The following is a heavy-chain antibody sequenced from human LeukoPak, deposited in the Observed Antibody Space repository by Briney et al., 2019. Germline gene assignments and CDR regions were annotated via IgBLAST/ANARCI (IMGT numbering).Heavy chain of an antibody. D-gene: IGHD6-6*01. CDR1: GFTFSSYE. CDR2: ISSSGSTI. CDR3: ARERTAARNWFDP. Sequence: GGSLRLSCAASGFTFSSYEMNWVRQAPGKGLEWVSYISSSGSTIYYADSVKGRFTISRDNAKNSLYLQMNSLRAEDTAVYYCARERTAARNWFDPWGQGTLVTVSS. J-gene: IGHJ5*02. V-gene: IGHV3-48*03.